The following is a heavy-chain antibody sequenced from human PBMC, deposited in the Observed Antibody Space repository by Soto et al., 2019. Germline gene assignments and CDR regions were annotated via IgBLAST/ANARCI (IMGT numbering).Heavy chain of an antibody. Sequence: SGPTLVNPTQTLTLTCTFSGFSLSTSGMCVSWIRQPPGKALEWLALIDWDDDKYYSTSLKTRLTISKDTSKNQVVLTMTNMDPVDTVTYYCARIKAAAGPPGDYGMDVWGQGTTVTVSS. J-gene: IGHJ6*02. CDR2: IDWDDDK. D-gene: IGHD6-13*01. CDR1: GFSLSTSGMC. CDR3: ARIKAAAGPPGDYGMDV. V-gene: IGHV2-70*01.